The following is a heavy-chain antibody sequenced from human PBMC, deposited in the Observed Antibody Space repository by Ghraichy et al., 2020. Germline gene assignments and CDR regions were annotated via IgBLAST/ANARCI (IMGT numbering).Heavy chain of an antibody. Sequence: SETLSLTCAVYGGSFSSYYWSWIRQPPGKGLEWIGEINQSGSTNYNPSLKSRVTISVDTSKNQFSLKLSSVTAADTAVYYCARGNIVVVVSAPHFYHWGQGNLVTGSS. J-gene: IGHJ1*01. CDR1: GGSFSSYY. V-gene: IGHV4-34*01. CDR3: ARGNIVVVVSAPHFYH. CDR2: INQSGST. D-gene: IGHD2-15*01.